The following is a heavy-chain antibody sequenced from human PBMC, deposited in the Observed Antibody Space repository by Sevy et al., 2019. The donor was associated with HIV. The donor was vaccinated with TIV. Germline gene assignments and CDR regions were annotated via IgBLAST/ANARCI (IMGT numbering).Heavy chain of an antibody. V-gene: IGHV1-2*02. J-gene: IGHJ5*02. D-gene: IGHD6-13*01. CDR1: GYTFTGYY. Sequence: ASVKVSCKASGYTFTGYYMHWVRQAPGQGLEWMGWINPNSGGTNYAQRFQGRVTMTRDRSISTAYLKLSRLRSDDTAVSYCARDGFRAAAGRAGWFDPWGQGTLVTVSS. CDR3: ARDGFRAAAGRAGWFDP. CDR2: INPNSGGT.